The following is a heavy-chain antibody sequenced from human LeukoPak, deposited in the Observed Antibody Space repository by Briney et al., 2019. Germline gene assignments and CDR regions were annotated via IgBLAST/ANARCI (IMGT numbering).Heavy chain of an antibody. V-gene: IGHV1-2*02. CDR3: ARNVRGVIYYYYIDV. CDR1: GYTFTGYY. Sequence: ASVKVSCKASGYTFTGYYMHWVRQAPGQGLEWMGWINPNSGGTNYAQKFQGRVTMTRDTSISTAYMELSRLRSDDTAVYYCARNVRGVIYYYYIDVWGKGTTVTISS. J-gene: IGHJ6*03. CDR2: INPNSGGT. D-gene: IGHD3-10*02.